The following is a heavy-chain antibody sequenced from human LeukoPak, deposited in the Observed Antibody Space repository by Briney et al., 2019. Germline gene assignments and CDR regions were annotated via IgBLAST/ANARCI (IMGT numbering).Heavy chain of an antibody. CDR1: GGSISGYF. V-gene: IGHV4-4*07. J-gene: IGHJ4*02. D-gene: IGHD3-10*01. Sequence: SETLSLTCTVSGGSISGYFWNRIRRPAGKRLEWIGRIYSSGTTNYHPSLRSRVTMSVDTSKNQFSLKLSSVTAADTAVYYCARRGSASYYYDYWGQGTLVTVSS. CDR3: ARRGSASYYYDY. CDR2: IYSSGTT.